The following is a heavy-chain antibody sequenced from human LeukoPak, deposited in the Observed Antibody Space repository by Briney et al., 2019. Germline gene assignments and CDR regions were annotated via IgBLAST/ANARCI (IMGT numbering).Heavy chain of an antibody. D-gene: IGHD3-3*01. J-gene: IGHJ2*01. CDR2: ISGSGVPT. CDR1: GFIFSNYG. V-gene: IGHV3-23*01. Sequence: GGSLRLSCAASGFIFSNYGMSWVRQAPGKGLVWVSSISGSGVPTYYADSVKGRFTVSRDNSKSTLYLQMSSLRAEDTAVYYCAKDRVEAGALGSFDLWGRGTLVTVSS. CDR3: AKDRVEAGALGSFDL.